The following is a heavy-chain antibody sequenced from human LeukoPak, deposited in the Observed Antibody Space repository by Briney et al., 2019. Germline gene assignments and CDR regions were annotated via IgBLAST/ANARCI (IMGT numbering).Heavy chain of an antibody. J-gene: IGHJ5*02. V-gene: IGHV1-69*05. CDR2: IIPIFGTA. Sequence: ASVKVSCKASGGTFSSYAISWVRQAPGQGLEWMGGIIPIFGTANYAQKFQGRVTITTDESTSTAYMELSSLRSEDTAVYYCARVIPPLGYCSSTSCPYNWFDPWAREPWSPSPQ. D-gene: IGHD2-2*01. CDR1: GGTFSSYA. CDR3: ARVIPPLGYCSSTSCPYNWFDP.